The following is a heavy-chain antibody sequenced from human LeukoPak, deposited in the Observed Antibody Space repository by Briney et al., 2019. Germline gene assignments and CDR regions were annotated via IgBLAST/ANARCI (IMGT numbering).Heavy chain of an antibody. D-gene: IGHD3-22*01. V-gene: IGHV5-51*01. CDR2: IYPGDSDT. J-gene: IGHJ4*02. CDR3: ARHADYVVVVTPPDY. Sequence: GESLKISCKGSGYSFTSYWIGWVRQTPGKGLEWMGIIYPGDSDTRYSPSLQGQVTISADKSISTAYLQWSSLKASDTAMYYCARHADYVVVVTPPDYWGQGTLVTVSS. CDR1: GYSFTSYW.